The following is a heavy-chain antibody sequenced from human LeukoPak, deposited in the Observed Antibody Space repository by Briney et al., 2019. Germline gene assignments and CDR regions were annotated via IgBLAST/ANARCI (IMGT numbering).Heavy chain of an antibody. CDR2: IGGSRGRT. Sequence: GGSLRLSCVASGVTFSSYTMNWVRQATGKGLEWVSGIGGSRGRTLYADSVRGRFPISRDNYTNTVWLQMNSLRVEDMAVYYCARDEKPDGMWTIDYWGQGTLVTVSS. CDR1: GVTFSSYT. CDR3: ARDEKPDGMWTIDY. V-gene: IGHV3-23*01. D-gene: IGHD1-14*01. J-gene: IGHJ4*02.